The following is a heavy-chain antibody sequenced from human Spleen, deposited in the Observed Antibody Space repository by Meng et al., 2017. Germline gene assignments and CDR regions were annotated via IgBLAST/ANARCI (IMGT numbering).Heavy chain of an antibody. D-gene: IGHD3-10*01. J-gene: IGHJ5*02. V-gene: IGHV1-2*06. Sequence: ASVKVSCKASGYTFTGYYMHWVRQAPGQGLEWMGRINPNSGGTNYAQKFQGRVTMTRDTSISTAYMELSRLRSDDTAVYYCARDRPPTPDGRLWFGELSLLGWFDPWGQGTLVTVSS. CDR2: INPNSGGT. CDR3: ARDRPPTPDGRLWFGELSLLGWFDP. CDR1: GYTFTGYY.